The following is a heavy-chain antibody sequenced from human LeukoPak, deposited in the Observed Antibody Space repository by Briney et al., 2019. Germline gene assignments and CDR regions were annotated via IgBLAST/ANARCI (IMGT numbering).Heavy chain of an antibody. CDR2: IRYDGSNK. CDR1: GFTFSSYG. Sequence: GGSLRLSCAASGFTFSSYGMHWVRQAPGKGLEWVAFIRYDGSNKYYADSVKGRFTISRDNSENTLYMQMNSLRAEDTAVYYRARDNWFGEYYYFDYRGQGTLVTVSS. J-gene: IGHJ4*02. CDR3: ARDNWFGEYYYFDY. V-gene: IGHV3-30*02. D-gene: IGHD3-10*01.